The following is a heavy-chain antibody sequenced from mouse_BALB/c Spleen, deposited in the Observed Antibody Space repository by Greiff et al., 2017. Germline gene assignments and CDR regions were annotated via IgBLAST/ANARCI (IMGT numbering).Heavy chain of an antibody. CDR2: INSNGGST. D-gene: IGHD2-3*01. Sequence: EVMLVESGGGLVQPGGSLKLSCAASGFTFSSYGMSWVRQTPDKRLELVATINSNGGSTYYPDSVKGRFTISRDNAKNTLYLQMSSLKSEDTAMYYYARSDGSLWIAYWGQGTLVTVSA. CDR3: ARSDGSLWIAY. CDR1: GFTFSSYG. J-gene: IGHJ3*01. V-gene: IGHV5-6-3*01.